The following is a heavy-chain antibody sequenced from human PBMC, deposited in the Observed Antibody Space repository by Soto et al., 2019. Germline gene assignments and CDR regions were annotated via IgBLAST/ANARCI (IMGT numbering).Heavy chain of an antibody. CDR1: GGSISSSSCY. CDR2: IYYSGST. J-gene: IGHJ6*02. CDR3: ARGWELLDYYYGMDV. D-gene: IGHD1-26*01. V-gene: IGHV4-39*01. Sequence: SETLSLTCTVSGGSISSSSCYWGWIRQPPGKGLEWIGSIYYSGSTYYNPSLKSRVTISVDTSKNQFSLKLSSVTAADTAVYYCARGWELLDYYYGMDVWGQGTTVTVSS.